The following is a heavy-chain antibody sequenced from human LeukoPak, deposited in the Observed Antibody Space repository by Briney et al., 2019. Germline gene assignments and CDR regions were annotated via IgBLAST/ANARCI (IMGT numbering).Heavy chain of an antibody. V-gene: IGHV4-4*07. Sequence: SETLSLTCTVSGGSISGYYWSWIRQPAGKGLEWIGRIHTSGSTNYNPSLRSRVTMSVSTSKNQFSLKLSSVSAADTAVYYCARLARYCSSTSCYSGYYYMDVWGKGTTVTVSS. CDR1: GGSISGYY. J-gene: IGHJ6*03. D-gene: IGHD2-2*01. CDR3: ARLARYCSSTSCYSGYYYMDV. CDR2: IHTSGST.